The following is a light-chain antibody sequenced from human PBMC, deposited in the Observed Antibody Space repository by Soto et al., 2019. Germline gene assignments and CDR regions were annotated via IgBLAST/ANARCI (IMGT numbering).Light chain of an antibody. J-gene: IGKJ2*01. CDR1: QSVGSSY. Sequence: EIVLTQSPGTLSLSLGERATLSCRASQSVGSSYLAWYQQKPGQAPRLLIYGASSRATGIPDRVSGSGSGTDFTLTISRLEPEDFAVYYCQHYGSSPYTFGQGTKLEIK. V-gene: IGKV3-20*01. CDR2: GAS. CDR3: QHYGSSPYT.